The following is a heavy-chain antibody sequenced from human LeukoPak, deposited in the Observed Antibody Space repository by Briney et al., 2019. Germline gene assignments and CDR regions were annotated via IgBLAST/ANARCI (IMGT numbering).Heavy chain of an antibody. CDR1: GFTFSSYS. V-gene: IGHV3-21*01. J-gene: IGHJ3*02. D-gene: IGHD2-2*02. CDR2: ISSSSSYI. Sequence: GGSLRLSCAASGFTFSSYSMNWVREAPGKGLEWVSSISSSSSYIYYADSVKGRFTISRDNARSSLYLQMNSLRAEDTAVYYCARSSPHCSSTICYNDAFDIWGQGTMVTVSS. CDR3: ARSSPHCSSTICYNDAFDI.